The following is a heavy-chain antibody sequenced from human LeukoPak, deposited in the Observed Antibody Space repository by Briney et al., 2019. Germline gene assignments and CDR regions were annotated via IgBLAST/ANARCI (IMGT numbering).Heavy chain of an antibody. D-gene: IGHD1-1*01. V-gene: IGHV4-61*01. Sequence: SETLSLTCTVSGGSVSSGSYYWSWIRQPPGKGLEWIGYIYYSGSTNYNPPLKSRVTISVDTSKNQFSLKLSSVTAADTAVYYCARGGYEGFDYWGQGTLVTVSS. CDR1: GGSVSSGSYY. J-gene: IGHJ4*02. CDR3: ARGGYEGFDY. CDR2: IYYSGST.